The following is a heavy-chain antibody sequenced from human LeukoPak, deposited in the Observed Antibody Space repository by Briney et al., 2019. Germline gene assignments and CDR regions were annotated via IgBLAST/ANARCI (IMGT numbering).Heavy chain of an antibody. CDR1: GFTFSSYA. Sequence: GRPLRLSCAASGFTFSSYAMHWVRRAPGKGLEWVAVISYDGSNKYYADSVKGRFTISRDNSKNTLYLQMNSLRAEDTAVYYCARDAGSSGYYGMDVWGQGTTVTVSS. CDR3: ARDAGSSGYYGMDV. CDR2: ISYDGSNK. D-gene: IGHD3-22*01. V-gene: IGHV3-30-3*01. J-gene: IGHJ6*02.